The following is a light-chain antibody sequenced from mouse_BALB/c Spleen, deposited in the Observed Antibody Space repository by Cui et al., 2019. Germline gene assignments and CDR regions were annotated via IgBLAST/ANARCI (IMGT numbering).Light chain of an antibody. CDR3: QQWSGYPFT. CDR1: PSVSSSY. CDR2: RTS. J-gene: IGKJ5*01. Sequence: ENVLTKSPAIMAALLGQKLTMTCSASPSVSSSYLHWYQQKSGASPKPLIHRTSNLASAVPARFSGSGSGTSYSLTISSVEAEDDATYYCQQWSGYPFTFGAGTKLELK. V-gene: IGKV4-58*01.